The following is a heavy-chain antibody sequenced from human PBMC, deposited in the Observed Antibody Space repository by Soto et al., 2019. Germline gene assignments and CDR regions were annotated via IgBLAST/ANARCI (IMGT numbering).Heavy chain of an antibody. D-gene: IGHD3-16*02. Sequence: QVQLQESGPGLVKPSETLSLTCTVSGGSISSYYWSWIRQPPGKGLEWIGYIYYSGSTNYNPSLKSRVTISVDTSKNQFSLKLSSVTAADTAVYYCARDARRFYDCIWGSYRGYDAFDIWGQGTMVTVSS. CDR2: IYYSGST. CDR1: GGSISSYY. CDR3: ARDARRFYDCIWGSYRGYDAFDI. V-gene: IGHV4-59*01. J-gene: IGHJ3*02.